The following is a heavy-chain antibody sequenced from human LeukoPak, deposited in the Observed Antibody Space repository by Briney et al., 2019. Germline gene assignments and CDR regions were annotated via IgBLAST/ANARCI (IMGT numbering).Heavy chain of an antibody. Sequence: ASETLSLTCTVSGGSISSGGYYWSWIRQHPGKGLEWIGYIYYSGSTNYNPSLKSRVTISVDTSKNQFSLKLSSVTAADTAVYYCARATPGFNYDFWSGYYTYFDYWGQGTLVTVSS. V-gene: IGHV4-61*08. CDR1: GGSISSGGYY. J-gene: IGHJ4*02. D-gene: IGHD3-3*01. CDR2: IYYSGST. CDR3: ARATPGFNYDFWSGYYTYFDY.